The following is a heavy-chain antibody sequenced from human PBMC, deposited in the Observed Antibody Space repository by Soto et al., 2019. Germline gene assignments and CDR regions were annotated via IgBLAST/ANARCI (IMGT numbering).Heavy chain of an antibody. CDR2: IWSAGLI. Sequence: EVQLWESGGGLVQPGGSLRLSCAASGFTFSNYAMSWVRQAPGKGLEWVSVIWSAGLIYYADSVRGRFTISRDISKNILYLEMTSLRADDTAVYYCAREAPMDVWGRGTTVTVSS. J-gene: IGHJ6*02. V-gene: IGHV3-23*01. CDR3: AREAPMDV. CDR1: GFTFSNYA.